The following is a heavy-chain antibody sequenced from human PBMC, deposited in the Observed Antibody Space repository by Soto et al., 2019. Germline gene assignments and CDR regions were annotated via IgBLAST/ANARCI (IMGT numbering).Heavy chain of an antibody. J-gene: IGHJ5*02. V-gene: IGHV1-69*01. CDR1: GGTFSSYA. Sequence: QVQLVQSGAEVKKPGSSVKVSCKASGGTFSSYAISWVRQAPGQGLEWMGGIIPIFGTANYAQKFQGRVMITADESTSTAYMELSSLRSEDTAVYYCARGKYSSSWYEGGWFDPWGQGTLVTVSS. D-gene: IGHD6-13*01. CDR3: ARGKYSSSWYEGGWFDP. CDR2: IIPIFGTA.